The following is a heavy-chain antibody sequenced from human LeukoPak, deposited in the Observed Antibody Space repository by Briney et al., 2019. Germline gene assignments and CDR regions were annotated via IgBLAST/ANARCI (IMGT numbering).Heavy chain of an antibody. D-gene: IGHD1-26*01. J-gene: IGHJ4*02. CDR1: GFTFSSYA. CDR2: IGSSGSHM. CDR3: ARDLWGMVASDAYFDY. V-gene: IGHV3-21*06. Sequence: TGGSLSLSCAASGFTFSSYAMSWVRQAPGQGLEWVSSIGSSGSHMYYADSVTGRFTISRDNAKNSLYLQMHSLRAEDTAVYYCARDLWGMVASDAYFDYWGQGTLVTVSS.